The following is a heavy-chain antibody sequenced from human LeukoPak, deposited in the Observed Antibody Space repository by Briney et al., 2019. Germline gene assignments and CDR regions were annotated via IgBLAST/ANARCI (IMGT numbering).Heavy chain of an antibody. CDR1: GYTFTGYY. Sequence: ASVKVSCRASGYTFTGYYMHWVRQAPGQGLEWMGWINPNSGVTNYAQKFQGRVTMTRDTSISTAYMELSRLRSDDTAVYYCARVLDSGYPVWDCWGQGTLVTVSS. CDR2: INPNSGVT. V-gene: IGHV1-2*02. J-gene: IGHJ4*02. CDR3: ARVLDSGYPVWDC. D-gene: IGHD5-12*01.